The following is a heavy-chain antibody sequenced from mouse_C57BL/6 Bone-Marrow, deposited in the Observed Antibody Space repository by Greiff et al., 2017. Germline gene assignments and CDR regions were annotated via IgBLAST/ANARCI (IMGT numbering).Heavy chain of an antibody. Sequence: VQLVESGAELARPGASVKLSCKASGYTFTSYGISWVKQRTGQGLEWIGEIYPRSGNTYYNEKFKGKATLTADKSSSTAYMELRSLTSEDSAVYFCARDYGNYEFAYGGQGTLVTVSA. J-gene: IGHJ3*01. D-gene: IGHD2-1*01. CDR2: IYPRSGNT. CDR3: ARDYGNYEFAY. V-gene: IGHV1-81*01. CDR1: GYTFTSYG.